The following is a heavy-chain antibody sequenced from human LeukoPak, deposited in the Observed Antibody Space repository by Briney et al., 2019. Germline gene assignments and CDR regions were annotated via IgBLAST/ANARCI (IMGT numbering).Heavy chain of an antibody. Sequence: GGSLRLSCAASGFTFSSYSMNWVRQAPGKGLEWVSYISSSSNTIYYADSVKGRFTISRDNAKNSLYLQMNSLRAEDTAVYYCARGEVPAATYYYYYMDVWGKGTTVTVSS. J-gene: IGHJ6*03. V-gene: IGHV3-48*01. CDR2: ISSSSNTI. CDR3: ARGEVPAATYYYYYMDV. CDR1: GFTFSSYS. D-gene: IGHD2-2*01.